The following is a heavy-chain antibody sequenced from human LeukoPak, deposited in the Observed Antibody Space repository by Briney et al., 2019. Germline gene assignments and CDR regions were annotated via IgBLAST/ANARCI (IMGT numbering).Heavy chain of an antibody. Sequence: RESLKISCKGSAYSFTNYWISWVRQMPGKGLEWMGRIDPGDSQTNYSPSFQGQVTISADSSTSTAYLQWSSLRASDTAMYYCARASRDGYNQNFDHWGQGTLVTVSS. CDR2: IDPGDSQT. CDR3: ARASRDGYNQNFDH. J-gene: IGHJ4*02. D-gene: IGHD5-24*01. CDR1: AYSFTNYW. V-gene: IGHV5-10-1*04.